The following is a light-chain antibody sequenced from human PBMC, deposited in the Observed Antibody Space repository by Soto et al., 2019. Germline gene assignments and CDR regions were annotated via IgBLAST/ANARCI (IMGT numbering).Light chain of an antibody. Sequence: EIVLTQSPGTLSLSPGERATLSCRASQSVSSSYLAWYQQKPGQAPRLLIYGASSRATGIPDRFSGSGSGTDFSLTISRLEPEDFAVYYCQQYGSSPPYTFGQPTNLEIQ. CDR2: GAS. V-gene: IGKV3-20*01. J-gene: IGKJ2*01. CDR1: QSVSSSY. CDR3: QQYGSSPPYT.